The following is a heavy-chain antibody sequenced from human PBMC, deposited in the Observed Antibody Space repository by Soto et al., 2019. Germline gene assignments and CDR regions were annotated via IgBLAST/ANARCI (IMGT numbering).Heavy chain of an antibody. J-gene: IGHJ3*02. V-gene: IGHV5-51*01. CDR1: GYSFTSYW. CDR2: IYPGASDT. CDR3: ARYSPIVVVVAANPQDVLDI. Sequence: GESLKISRKGSGYSFTSYWIGWVRQMPGKGLEWMGIIYPGASDTRYRPYSQGEVTISADKSIRTAYLQWSSLKASDTAMYYCARYSPIVVVVAANPQDVLDISGQRTTV. D-gene: IGHD2-15*01.